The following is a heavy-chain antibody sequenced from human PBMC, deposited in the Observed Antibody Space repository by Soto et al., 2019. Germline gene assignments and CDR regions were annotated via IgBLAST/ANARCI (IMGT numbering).Heavy chain of an antibody. CDR1: GGSIRNDTFF. CDR3: ARAVTGYGQYYFDY. J-gene: IGHJ4*02. V-gene: IGHV4-39*07. D-gene: IGHD3-9*01. Sequence: PSETLSLTCTVSGGSIRNDTFFWGWVRQPPGKRPEWIGDISHHGNATYNPSLESRLTISVDTSKNQFSLKLTSVTAADTAVYYCARAVTGYGQYYFDYWGQGTLVTVSS. CDR2: ISHHGNA.